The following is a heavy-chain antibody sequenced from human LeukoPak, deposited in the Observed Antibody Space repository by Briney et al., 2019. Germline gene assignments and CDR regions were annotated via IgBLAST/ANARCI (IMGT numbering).Heavy chain of an antibody. J-gene: IGHJ4*02. CDR1: GFTFSSYG. Sequence: SGGSLRFSCAASGFTFSSYGMSWVRQAPGRGLEWVSAISDGGGSTYYADSVRGRFTISRDNSKNTLYLQMISLRADDTAVYYCAKRSDYGGNWNYLDYWGQGTLVTVSS. CDR3: AKRSDYGGNWNYLDY. D-gene: IGHD4-23*01. CDR2: ISDGGGST. V-gene: IGHV3-23*01.